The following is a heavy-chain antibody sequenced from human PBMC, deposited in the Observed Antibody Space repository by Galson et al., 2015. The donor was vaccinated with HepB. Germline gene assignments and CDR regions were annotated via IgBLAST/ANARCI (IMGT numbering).Heavy chain of an antibody. J-gene: IGHJ4*02. CDR3: AREQKVGWELQFYFDY. CDR1: GGSISSSSYY. D-gene: IGHD1-26*01. CDR2: IYYSGST. Sequence: ETLSLTCTVSGGSISSSSYYWGWIRQPPGKGLEWIGSIYYSGSTYYNPSLKSRVTISVDTSKNQFSLKLSSVTAADTAVYYCAREQKVGWELQFYFDYWGQGTLVTVSS. V-gene: IGHV4-39*02.